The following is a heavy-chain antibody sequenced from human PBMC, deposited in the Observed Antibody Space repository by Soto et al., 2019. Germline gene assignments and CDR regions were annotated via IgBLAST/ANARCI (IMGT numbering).Heavy chain of an antibody. CDR1: GGSISGGVRS. J-gene: IGHJ2*01. D-gene: IGHD2-8*01. CDR3: AREIMPLTNGWYFDL. V-gene: IGHV4-30-4*01. CDR2: IFDSGST. Sequence: SETLSLTCPVSGGSISGGVRSWSLIRQPPGKGLEWIGHIFDSGSTYYNPSLKSRLTISVDTSKNQFSLRLSSVTAADTAVYYCAREIMPLTNGWYFDLWGRGTLVTVSS.